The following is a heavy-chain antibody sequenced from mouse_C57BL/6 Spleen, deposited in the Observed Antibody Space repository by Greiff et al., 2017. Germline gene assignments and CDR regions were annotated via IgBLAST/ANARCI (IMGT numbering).Heavy chain of an antibody. CDR2: IDPNSGST. CDR3: ARNSVSSLYWYFEV. J-gene: IGHJ1*03. CDR1: GYTFTSYW. D-gene: IGHD1-1*01. Sequence: QVQLQQPGPELVKPGASVKLSCKASGYTFTSYWMHWVKQRPGRGLEWIGRIDPNSGSTKYNEKFKSKATLTVDKSSSTAYMQLSSLTSEDSAVYYCARNSVSSLYWYFEVWGTGTSVTVSS. V-gene: IGHV1-62-3*01.